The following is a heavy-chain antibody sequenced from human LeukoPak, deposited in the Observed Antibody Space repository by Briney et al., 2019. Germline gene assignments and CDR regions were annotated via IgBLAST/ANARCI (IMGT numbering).Heavy chain of an antibody. D-gene: IGHD1-14*01. V-gene: IGHV3-48*01. CDR1: GFTFSCYS. Sequence: PGGSLRLSCAASGFTFSCYSMNWVRQAPGKGLEWVSYVSSSGSPIYYADSVKGRFTISRDNAKNLLYLQMNRLRAEDTAVYYCATQFHYSRQGTPVTVSSGLDVWGPGTTVTVSS. J-gene: IGHJ6*02. CDR3: ATQFHYSRQGTPVTVSSGLDV. CDR2: VSSSGSPI.